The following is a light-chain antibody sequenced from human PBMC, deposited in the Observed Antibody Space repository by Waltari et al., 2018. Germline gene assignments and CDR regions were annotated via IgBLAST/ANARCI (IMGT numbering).Light chain of an antibody. Sequence: NFMLTQPHSVSESAGKTVIISCTGSSDNIANNYVQWYQHRPGSAPVTLIYEDNQRASGVPDRFSGSIDSSSKSASLTISGLRTEDEAYYFCQSYYAYDVIFGGGTKLTVL. V-gene: IGLV6-57*02. CDR3: QSYYAYDVI. J-gene: IGLJ2*01. CDR1: SDNIANNY. CDR2: EDN.